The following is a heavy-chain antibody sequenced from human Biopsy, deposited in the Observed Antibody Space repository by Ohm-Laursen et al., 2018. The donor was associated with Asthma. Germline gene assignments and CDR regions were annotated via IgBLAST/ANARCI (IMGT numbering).Heavy chain of an antibody. CDR2: IYFSGST. CDR1: GDSISSYY. Sequence: TLSLTWTVSGDSISSYYWSWIRQPPGKGLEWIGYIYFSGSTNYNPSLKSRVTISVDTSKNQFSLRLSSVTAADTAVYFCARVLRYGDIFFGMDVWGQGTTATVSS. J-gene: IGHJ6*01. V-gene: IGHV4-59*01. CDR3: ARVLRYGDIFFGMDV. D-gene: IGHD4-17*01.